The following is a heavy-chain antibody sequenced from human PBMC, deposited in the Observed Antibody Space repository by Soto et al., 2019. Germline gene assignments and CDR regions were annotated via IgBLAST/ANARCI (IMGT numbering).Heavy chain of an antibody. Sequence: EVQLLESGGGLVQPGGSLRLSCVVSGFTFNNYAMNWVRQAPGKGLEWVSGISASGGSTYYADSVKGRFTISRDSSKHTLYLQTNSLSADHTANYYCAIHFYYGSGTYYAVDYWGQRTLVTVSS. CDR1: GFTFNNYA. D-gene: IGHD3-10*01. V-gene: IGHV3-23*01. CDR2: ISASGGST. J-gene: IGHJ4*02. CDR3: AIHFYYGSGTYYAVDY.